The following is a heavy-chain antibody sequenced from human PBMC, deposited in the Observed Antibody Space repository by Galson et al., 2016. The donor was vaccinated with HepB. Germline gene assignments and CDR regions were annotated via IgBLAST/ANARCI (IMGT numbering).Heavy chain of an antibody. CDR2: IIPIFGST. CDR1: GGPFSTHA. V-gene: IGHV1-69*13. J-gene: IGHJ4*02. D-gene: IGHD1-26*01. CDR3: ARHSGTYRTPFQF. Sequence: SVKVSCKVVGGPFSTHAVSWVRQAPGQGLEWMGAIIPIFGSTPYAEKFQGRVTISADESTNTVYMELRGLRSDDTAVYYCARHSGTYRTPFQFWGLGTLVIVSS.